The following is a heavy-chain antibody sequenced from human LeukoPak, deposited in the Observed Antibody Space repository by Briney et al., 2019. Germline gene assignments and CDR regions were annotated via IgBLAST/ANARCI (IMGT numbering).Heavy chain of an antibody. CDR3: ASLKNYYDSSGYLVTDAFDI. V-gene: IGHV1-18*01. CDR1: GYIFTSYG. Sequence: ASVKVSCKASGYIFTSYGISWVRQAPGQGLEWMGWISAYNGNTNYAQTLQGRVTMTTDTSTSTAYMELRSLRSDDTAVYYCASLKNYYDSSGYLVTDAFDIWGQGTMVAVSP. CDR2: ISAYNGNT. J-gene: IGHJ3*02. D-gene: IGHD3-22*01.